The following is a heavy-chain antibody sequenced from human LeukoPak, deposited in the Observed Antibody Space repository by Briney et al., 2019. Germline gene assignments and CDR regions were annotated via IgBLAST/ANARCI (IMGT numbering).Heavy chain of an antibody. CDR2: ISSSGSTI. J-gene: IGHJ4*02. V-gene: IGHV3-11*01. CDR1: GFTFSDYY. CDR3: AKSPTYYDILTGYYSGYYFDY. Sequence: PGGSLRLSCAASGFTFSDYYMSWIRQAPGKGLEWVSYISSSGSTIYYADSVKGRFTISRDNSKNTLYLQMNSLRAEDTAVYYCAKSPTYYDILTGYYSGYYFDYWGQGTLVTVSS. D-gene: IGHD3-9*01.